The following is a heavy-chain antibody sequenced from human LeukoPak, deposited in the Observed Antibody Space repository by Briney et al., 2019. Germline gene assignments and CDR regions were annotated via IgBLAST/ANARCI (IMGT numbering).Heavy chain of an antibody. D-gene: IGHD3-16*01. J-gene: IGHJ3*02. Sequence: GASVKVSCKASGYIFTNYAINWVRQAPGQRLEWMGWINAGNGNTKYSQKFQGRAQKFQGRVTLTTDEPTSTAYMELSSLRSEDTAIYYCARGRGVHDAFHIWGQGTTVTVSS. CDR1: GYIFTNYA. CDR3: ARGRGVHDAFHI. CDR2: INAGNGNT. V-gene: IGHV1-3*01.